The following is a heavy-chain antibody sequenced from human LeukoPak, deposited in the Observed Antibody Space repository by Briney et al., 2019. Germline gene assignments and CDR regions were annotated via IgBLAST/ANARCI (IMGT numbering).Heavy chain of an antibody. CDR1: GYGFTSYW. CDR2: IYPGDSDT. CDR3: ARRSSGWYYHFDY. V-gene: IGHV5-51*01. D-gene: IGHD6-19*01. J-gene: IGHJ4*02. Sequence: GASLKISCKGSGYGFTSYWIGWVRQMPGKGLEWMGIIYPGDSDTRYSPSFQGQVTISADKSISTAYLQWSSLKASDTAMYYCARRSSGWYYHFDYWGQGTLVTVSS.